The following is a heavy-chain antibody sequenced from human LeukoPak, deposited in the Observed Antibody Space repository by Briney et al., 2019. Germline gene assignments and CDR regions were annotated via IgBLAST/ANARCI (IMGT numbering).Heavy chain of an antibody. J-gene: IGHJ4*02. CDR2: IVVGSGNT. CDR3: AASPMFWSGYEGDY. CDR1: GFTFTSSA. V-gene: IGHV1-58*02. Sequence: SVKVSCKASGFTFTSSAMQWVRQARGQRLEWIGWIVVGSGNTNYAQKFQERVTITRDTSTSTAYMELSSLRSEDTAVYYCAASPMFWSGYEGDYWGQGTLVTVSS. D-gene: IGHD3-3*01.